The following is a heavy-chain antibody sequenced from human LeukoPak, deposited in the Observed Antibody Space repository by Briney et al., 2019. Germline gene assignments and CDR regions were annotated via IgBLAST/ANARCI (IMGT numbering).Heavy chain of an antibody. D-gene: IGHD1-26*01. J-gene: IGHJ2*01. CDR1: GGSISSYY. V-gene: IGHV4-59*01. CDR3: AREIPFVGWYFDL. CDR2: IYYSGST. Sequence: SETLSLTCTVSGGSISSYYWSWIRQPPGKGLDWIGYIYYSGSTNYNPSLKSRVTISVDTSKNQFSLKLSSVTAADTAVYYCAREIPFVGWYFDLWGRGTLVTVSS.